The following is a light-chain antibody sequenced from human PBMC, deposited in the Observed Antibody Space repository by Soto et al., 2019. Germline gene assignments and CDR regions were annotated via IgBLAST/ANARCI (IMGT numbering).Light chain of an antibody. CDR2: DDR. V-gene: IGLV3-21*02. Sequence: SYELTQAPSVSVAPGQRARITCAGNKLADKSVHWYQQKPGQAPGLVVYDDRDRPSGVPERFSGTNSDNVAALTIFRVEAGDEADYFCQVWDSDSDHWVFGGGTQRTVL. J-gene: IGLJ3*02. CDR3: QVWDSDSDHWV. CDR1: KLADKS.